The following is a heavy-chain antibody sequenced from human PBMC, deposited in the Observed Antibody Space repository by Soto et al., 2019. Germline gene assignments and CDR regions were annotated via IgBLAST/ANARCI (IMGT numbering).Heavy chain of an antibody. J-gene: IGHJ6*02. CDR3: ARVANRYGSGSSPHPYYYYGMDV. CDR1: GFTFSSYD. V-gene: IGHV3-13*01. Sequence: GGPLRLSCAASGFTFSSYDMHWVRQATGKGLEWVSAIGTAGDTYYPGSVKGRFTISRENAKNSLYLQMNSLRAEDTAVYYCARVANRYGSGSSPHPYYYYGMDVWGQGTTVTVSS. D-gene: IGHD3-10*01. CDR2: IGTAGDT.